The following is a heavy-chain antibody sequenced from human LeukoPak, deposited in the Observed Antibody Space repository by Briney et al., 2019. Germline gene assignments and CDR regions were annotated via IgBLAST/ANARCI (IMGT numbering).Heavy chain of an antibody. V-gene: IGHV3-7*01. Sequence: PGGSLRLSCAASGFTFSSYWMTWVRQAPGKGPEWVANIKQDGSEKYYVDSVKGRFTISRDNAKNSLYLQMNSLRAEDTAVYYCARDPPLIAAAGSRYFQHWGQGTLVTVSS. CDR3: ARDPPLIAAAGSRYFQH. D-gene: IGHD6-13*01. J-gene: IGHJ1*01. CDR1: GFTFSSYW. CDR2: IKQDGSEK.